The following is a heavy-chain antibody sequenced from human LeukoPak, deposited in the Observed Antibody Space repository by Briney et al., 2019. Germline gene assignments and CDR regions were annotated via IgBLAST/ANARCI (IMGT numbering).Heavy chain of an antibody. CDR3: ARRYYDSSGVQDY. V-gene: IGHV3-53*01. CDR2: IYSGGST. CDR1: GFTVSSNY. J-gene: IGHJ4*02. D-gene: IGHD3-22*01. Sequence: GGSLRLSCAASGFTVSSNYMSWVRQAPGKGLEWVSVIYSGGSTYYADSVKGRFTISRDNSKNTLYLQMNSLRAEDTAVYNCARRYYDSSGVQDYWGQGTLVTVSS.